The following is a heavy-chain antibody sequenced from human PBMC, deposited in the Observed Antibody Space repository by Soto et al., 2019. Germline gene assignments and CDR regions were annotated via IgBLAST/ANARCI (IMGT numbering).Heavy chain of an antibody. CDR1: GGSISSYY. CDR2: IYYSGST. V-gene: IGHV4-59*01. Sequence: PSETLSLTCTVSGGSISSYYWSWIRQPPGKGLEWIGYIYYSGSTNYNPSLKSRVTISVDTSKNQFSLKLSSVTAADTAVYYCASLSFGDFLLDYWGQGTLVTVSS. J-gene: IGHJ4*02. D-gene: IGHD4-17*01. CDR3: ASLSFGDFLLDY.